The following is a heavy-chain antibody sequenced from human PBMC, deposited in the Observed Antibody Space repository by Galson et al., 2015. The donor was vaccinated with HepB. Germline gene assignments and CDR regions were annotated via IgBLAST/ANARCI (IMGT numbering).Heavy chain of an antibody. CDR1: GFTFSNAW. V-gene: IGHV3-15*01. CDR2: IKRKTDGGTT. CDR3: TTVRSSHHRNFDY. D-gene: IGHD1-14*01. J-gene: IGHJ4*02. Sequence: SLRLSCAASGFTFSNAWMSWVRQAPGKGLEWVGRIKRKTDGGTTDYAAPVKGRFTISRDDSKNTLYLQMNSLKTEDTAMYYCTTVRSSHHRNFDYWGQGTLVTVSS.